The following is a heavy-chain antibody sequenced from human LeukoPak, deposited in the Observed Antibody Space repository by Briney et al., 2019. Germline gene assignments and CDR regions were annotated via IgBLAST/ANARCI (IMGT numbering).Heavy chain of an antibody. CDR3: ARDHQYYDILTGYYGGYYFDY. Sequence: PGGSLRLSCAASGFTFSSYEMNWVRQAPGKGLEWVSYISSSGSTTYYADSVKGRFTISRDNAKNSLYLQMNSLRAEDTAVYYCARDHQYYDILTGYYGGYYFDYWGQGTLVTVSS. J-gene: IGHJ4*02. V-gene: IGHV3-48*03. CDR1: GFTFSSYE. CDR2: ISSSGSTT. D-gene: IGHD3-9*01.